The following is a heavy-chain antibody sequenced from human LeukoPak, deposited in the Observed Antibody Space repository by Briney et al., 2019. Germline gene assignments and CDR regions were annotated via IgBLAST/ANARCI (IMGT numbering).Heavy chain of an antibody. Sequence: GGSLRLSCTASGFTFSDYAMSWFRQAPGKGLEWVGFIRSKAYGGTTEYAASVKGRFTTSRDDSKSIAYLQMNSLKTEDTAVYYCAKAHAPVFPGNYFDYWGQGTLVTVSS. D-gene: IGHD1-14*01. CDR3: AKAHAPVFPGNYFDY. J-gene: IGHJ4*02. CDR2: IRSKAYGGTT. CDR1: GFTFSDYA. V-gene: IGHV3-49*03.